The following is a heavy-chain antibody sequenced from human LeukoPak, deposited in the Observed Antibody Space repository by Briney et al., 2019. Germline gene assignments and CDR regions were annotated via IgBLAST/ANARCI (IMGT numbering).Heavy chain of an antibody. J-gene: IGHJ3*02. CDR3: TTDRAYYYDSSGEVPFDI. CDR2: IKSKTDGGTT. CDR1: GFTFDDYG. Sequence: GGSLRLSCAASGFTFDDYGMSWVRQAPGKGLEWVGRIKSKTDGGTTDYAAPVKGRFTISRDDSKNTLYLQMNSLKTEDTAVYYCTTDRAYYYDSSGEVPFDIWGQGTMVTVSS. D-gene: IGHD3-22*01. V-gene: IGHV3-15*01.